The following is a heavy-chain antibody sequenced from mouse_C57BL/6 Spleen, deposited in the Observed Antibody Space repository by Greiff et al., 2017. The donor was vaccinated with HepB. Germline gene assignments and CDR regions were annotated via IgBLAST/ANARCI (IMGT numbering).Heavy chain of an antibody. J-gene: IGHJ4*01. V-gene: IGHV1-18*01. CDR1: GYTFTDYN. D-gene: IGHD1-1*01. CDR2: INPNNGGT. Sequence: EVQLQQSGPELVKPGASVKIPCKASGYTFTDYNMDWVKQSHGKSLEWIGDINPNNGGTIYNQKFKGKATLTVDKSSSTAYMELRSLTSEDTAVYYCARWAYGSSYDAMDYWGQGTSVTVSS. CDR3: ARWAYGSSYDAMDY.